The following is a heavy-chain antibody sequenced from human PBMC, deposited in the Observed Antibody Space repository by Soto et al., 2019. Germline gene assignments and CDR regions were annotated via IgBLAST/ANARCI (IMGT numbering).Heavy chain of an antibody. Sequence: QVQLVQSGAEVKKPGASVKVSCKASGYTFTSYGISWVRQAPGQGLEWMGWISAYNGNTNYAQKLQGRVTMTTDTCTSTAYMELRSLRADDTAVYYCARALGKYYDFWSGYSTQFDYWGQGTLVTVSS. CDR3: ARALGKYYDFWSGYSTQFDY. CDR2: ISAYNGNT. CDR1: GYTFTSYG. V-gene: IGHV1-18*01. J-gene: IGHJ4*02. D-gene: IGHD3-3*01.